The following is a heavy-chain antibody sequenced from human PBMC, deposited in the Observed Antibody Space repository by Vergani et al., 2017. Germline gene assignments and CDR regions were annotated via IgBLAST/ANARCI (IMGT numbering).Heavy chain of an antibody. CDR3: ARLSPHWGGNSVII. Sequence: QLQLQESGPGLVKPSETLSLTCTVSGGSISSHYYWGCIRQPPGKGLEWIGSIYYSGNTYYHPSLKSRVTISVDTSRNQFSLKLTSVTAADTAMYYCARLSPHWGGNSVIIWGQGTMVTVS. D-gene: IGHD4-23*01. CDR2: IYYSGNT. CDR1: GGSISSHYY. J-gene: IGHJ3*02. V-gene: IGHV4-39*01.